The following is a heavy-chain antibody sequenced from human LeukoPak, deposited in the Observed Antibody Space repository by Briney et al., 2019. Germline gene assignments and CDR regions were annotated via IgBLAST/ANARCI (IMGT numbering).Heavy chain of an antibody. J-gene: IGHJ6*03. Sequence: GGSLRLSCAASGFTFSSYSMNWVRQAPGKGLEWVSYISSSSSPIYYADSVKGRFTISRDNAKNSLFLQMNSLRAEDTAVYYCAREGREKVAAITNRYYNYYLDLWGKGTTVTVSS. V-gene: IGHV3-48*01. D-gene: IGHD5-12*01. CDR2: ISSSSSPI. CDR3: AREGREKVAAITNRYYNYYLDL. CDR1: GFTFSSYS.